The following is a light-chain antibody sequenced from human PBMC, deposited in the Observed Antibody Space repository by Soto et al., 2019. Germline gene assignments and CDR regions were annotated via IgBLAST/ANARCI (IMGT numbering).Light chain of an antibody. CDR3: QQSYSSPQMYT. CDR1: QSISSS. CDR2: AAS. J-gene: IGKJ2*01. Sequence: DIQMTQSPSSLSASVGDRVTITCRASQSISSSFNWYQQKPGKAPDLLIYAASNLQSGVPSRFSGSGSGTDFTLTIGSLQPEDFATYYCQQSYSSPQMYTFGQGTKLEIK. V-gene: IGKV1-39*01.